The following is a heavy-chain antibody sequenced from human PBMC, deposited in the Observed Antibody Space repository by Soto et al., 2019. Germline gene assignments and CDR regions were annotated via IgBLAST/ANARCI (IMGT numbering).Heavy chain of an antibody. CDR3: GNHNLGPGFHYYYMDV. CDR2: ITAGPYNT. V-gene: IGHV3-23*01. CDR1: GFTFADYA. J-gene: IGHJ6*03. Sequence: PGGSLRLSCAASGFTFADYAMSWVRQATGKGLEWVSSITAGPYNTYYADSVKGRFTISRDNSKNTIYLQMNSLRAEDTAVYYCGNHNLGPGFHYYYMDVWGKGNTVTVSS.